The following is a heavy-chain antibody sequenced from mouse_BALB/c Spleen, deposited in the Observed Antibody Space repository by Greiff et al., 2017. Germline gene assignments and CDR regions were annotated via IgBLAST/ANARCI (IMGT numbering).Heavy chain of an antibody. V-gene: IGHV1-12*01. CDR2: IYPGNGDT. Sequence: QVQLQQSGAELVKPGASVKMSCKASGYTFTSYNMHWVKQTPGQGLEWIGAIYPGNGDTSYNQKFKGKATLTADKSSSTAYMQLSSLTSEDSAVYYCAIGYYYGSSYWYFDVWGAGTTVTVSS. CDR1: GYTFTSYN. CDR3: AIGYYYGSSYWYFDV. D-gene: IGHD1-1*01. J-gene: IGHJ1*01.